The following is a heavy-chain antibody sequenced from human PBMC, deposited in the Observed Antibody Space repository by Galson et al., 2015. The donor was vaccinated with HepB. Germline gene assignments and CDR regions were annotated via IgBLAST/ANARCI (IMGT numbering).Heavy chain of an antibody. Sequence: SLRLSCAASGFTFSSYAMHWVRQAPGKGLEYVSSISSNGGSTYYADSVKGRFTISRDNSKNTLYLQMSSLRAENTAVYYCVKQGRHGDYCDWGQATLVTVS. V-gene: IGHV3-64D*06. D-gene: IGHD4-17*01. CDR1: GFTFSSYA. J-gene: IGHJ4*02. CDR2: ISSNGGST. CDR3: VKQGRHGDYCD.